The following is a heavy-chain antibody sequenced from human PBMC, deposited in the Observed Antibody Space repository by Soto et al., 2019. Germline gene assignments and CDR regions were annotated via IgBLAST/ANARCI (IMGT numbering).Heavy chain of an antibody. D-gene: IGHD5-12*01. CDR1: GGSISSYY. V-gene: IGHV4-59*01. J-gene: IGHJ6*02. Sequence: PSETLSLTCTVSGGSISSYYWSWIRQPPGKGLEWIGYIYYSGSTNYNPSLKSRVTISVDTSKNQFSLKLSSVTAADTAVYYCARGDPTDGYHNYYYYYGMDVWGQGTTVTVSS. CDR2: IYYSGST. CDR3: ARGDPTDGYHNYYYYYGMDV.